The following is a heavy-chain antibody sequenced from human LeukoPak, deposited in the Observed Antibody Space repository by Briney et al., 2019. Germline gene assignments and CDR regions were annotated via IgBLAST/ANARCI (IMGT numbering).Heavy chain of an antibody. Sequence: PGGSLRLSCSASGFTFDDYVMHWIRQRPGKGLEWVSLITWDGGNSYYRDSVKGRFTISRDNSKNSLYLQMNSLRPDDTAFYYCVKDRLGTISGYDFDSWGQGTLVTVSS. J-gene: IGHJ4*02. CDR2: ITWDGGNS. CDR1: GFTFDDYV. CDR3: VKDRLGTISGYDFDS. V-gene: IGHV3-43D*03. D-gene: IGHD7-27*01.